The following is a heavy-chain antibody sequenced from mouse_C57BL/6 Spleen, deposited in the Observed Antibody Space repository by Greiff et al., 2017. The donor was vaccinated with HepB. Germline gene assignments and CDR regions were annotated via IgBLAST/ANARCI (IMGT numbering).Heavy chain of an antibody. CDR1: GFNIKDYY. J-gene: IGHJ3*01. Sequence: VHVKQSGAELVRPGASVKLSCTASGFNIKDYYMHWVKQRPEQGLEWIGRIDPEDGDTEYAPKFQGKATMTADTSSNTAYLQLSSLTSKDTAVYYCTKDSSGYNAYWGQGTLVTVSA. V-gene: IGHV14-1*01. CDR3: TKDSSGYNAY. CDR2: IDPEDGDT. D-gene: IGHD3-2*02.